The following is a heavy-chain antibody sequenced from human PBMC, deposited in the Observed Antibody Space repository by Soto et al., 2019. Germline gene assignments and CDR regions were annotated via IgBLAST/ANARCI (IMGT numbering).Heavy chain of an antibody. J-gene: IGHJ4*02. V-gene: IGHV3-21*01. Sequence: EVQLVESGGGLVKPGGSLRLSCAVSGFTFSAYTMSWVRQPPGKGLEWVATISSISTYIKYADSVKGRFTISRDNARNSLYLQMDSLRVEDTAVYYCARVHIAARDYWDQGTLVTVSS. CDR1: GFTFSAYT. CDR2: ISSISTYI. CDR3: ARVHIAARDY. D-gene: IGHD6-6*01.